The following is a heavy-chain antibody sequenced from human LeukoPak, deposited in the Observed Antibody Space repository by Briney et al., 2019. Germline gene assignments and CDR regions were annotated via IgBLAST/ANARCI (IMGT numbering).Heavy chain of an antibody. CDR2: IIPIFGTA. J-gene: IGHJ4*02. V-gene: IGHV1-69*05. Sequence: SVKVSCKASGGTFSSYAISWVRQAPGRGREWMGGIIPIFGTANYAQKFQGRVTITTDESTSTAYMELSSLRSEDTAVYYCARGRDNYYDSSGYYYERTAYYFDYWGQGTLVTVSS. D-gene: IGHD3-22*01. CDR1: GGTFSSYA. CDR3: ARGRDNYYDSSGYYYERTAYYFDY.